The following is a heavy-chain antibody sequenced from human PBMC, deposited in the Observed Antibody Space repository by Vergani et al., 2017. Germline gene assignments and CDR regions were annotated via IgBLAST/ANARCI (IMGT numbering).Heavy chain of an antibody. V-gene: IGHV1-69*13. CDR3: ARDRNGYYGSGAYYYGMDV. CDR1: VGTFSSYA. Sequence: QVQLVQSGAEVKKPGSSVKVSCKASVGTFSSYAISWVRQAPGQGLEWMGRIIPIFGTANYAQKFQGRVTITADESTSTAYMELSSLRSEDTAVYYCARDRNGYYGSGAYYYGMDVWGQGTTVTVSS. J-gene: IGHJ6*02. CDR2: IIPIFGTA. D-gene: IGHD3-10*01.